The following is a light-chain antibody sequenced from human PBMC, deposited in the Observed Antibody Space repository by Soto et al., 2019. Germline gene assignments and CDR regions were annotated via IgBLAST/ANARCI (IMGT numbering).Light chain of an antibody. V-gene: IGKV3D-15*01. CDR3: QQRNNWPLT. CDR1: ESVTSI. Sequence: EIVMTQSPATLSVSTGDRATLSCRASESVTSILAWYQQKPGQPPRLLIYAASTRATGIPARFSGSGFGTDFTLTISSLEPEDFAVYYCQQRNNWPLTFGGGTKVDI. J-gene: IGKJ4*01. CDR2: AAS.